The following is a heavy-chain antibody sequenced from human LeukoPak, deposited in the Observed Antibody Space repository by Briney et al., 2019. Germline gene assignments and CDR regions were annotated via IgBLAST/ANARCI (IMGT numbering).Heavy chain of an antibody. CDR3: ARDDKYYFDY. CDR1: GGTFSSYA. J-gene: IGHJ4*02. CDR2: IIPIFGTA. V-gene: IGHV1-69*05. D-gene: IGHD3-9*01. Sequence: SVKVSCKASGGTFSSYAFSWVRQAPGQGLEWMGRIIPIFGTANYAQKFQGRVTITTDESTSTAYMELSSLRSEDTAVYYCARDDKYYFDYWGQGTLVTVSS.